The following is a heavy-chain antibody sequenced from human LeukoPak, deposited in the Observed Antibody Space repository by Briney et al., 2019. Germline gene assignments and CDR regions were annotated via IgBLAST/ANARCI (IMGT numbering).Heavy chain of an antibody. J-gene: IGHJ4*02. D-gene: IGHD4/OR15-4a*01. V-gene: IGHV3-23*01. Sequence: PGGSLRLPCAVSGFTFSSHAMTWVRQAPGKGLEWVSGISISGDITYYADSVQGRFIIFRDNSKNTVYLQMNSLRVEDTAVYYCANEEVPNDYWGQGTLVTVSS. CDR2: ISISGDIT. CDR3: ANEEVPNDY. CDR1: GFTFSSHA.